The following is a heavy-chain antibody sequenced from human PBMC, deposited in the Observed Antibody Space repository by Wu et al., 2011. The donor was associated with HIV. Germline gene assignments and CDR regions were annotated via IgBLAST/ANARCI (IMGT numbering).Heavy chain of an antibody. J-gene: IGHJ3*02. V-gene: IGHV1-2*02. CDR2: INPNSGGT. CDR3: ARRASGYGPNDAFDI. Sequence: VQLVQSGAEVKKPGASVKVSCKASGYTFTDYYMHWVRQAPGQGLEWMGWINPNSGGTNYAQKFQGRVTMTRDTSISTAYMELSRLRSDDTAVYYCARRASGYGPNDAFDIWGQGTMVTVSS. D-gene: IGHD5-12*01. CDR1: GYTFTDYY.